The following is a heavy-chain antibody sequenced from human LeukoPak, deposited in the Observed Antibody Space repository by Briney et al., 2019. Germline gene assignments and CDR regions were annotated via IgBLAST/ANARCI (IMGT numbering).Heavy chain of an antibody. J-gene: IGHJ5*02. CDR1: GYTFTGYY. CDR3: ARHDSSGYIGP. CDR2: INTNTGNP. D-gene: IGHD3-22*01. Sequence: ASVKVSCKASGYTFTGYYLHWVRQAPGQGLEWMGWINTNTGNPTYAQGFTGRFVFSLDTSVSTAYLQISSLKAEDTAVYYCARHDSSGYIGPWGQGTLVTVSS. V-gene: IGHV7-4-1*02.